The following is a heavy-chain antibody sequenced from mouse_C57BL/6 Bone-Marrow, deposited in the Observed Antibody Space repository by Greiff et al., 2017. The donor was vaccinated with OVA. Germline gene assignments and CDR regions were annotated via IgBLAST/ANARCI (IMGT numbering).Heavy chain of an antibody. Sequence: EVQRVESGGGLVQPGGSMKLSCAASGFTFSDAWMDWVRQSPEKGLEWVAEIRNKANNHATYYAESVKGRFTISRDDSKSSVYLQMNSLRAEDTGIYYCTSLLYYEGGHWGQGTTLTVSS. CDR1: GFTFSDAW. J-gene: IGHJ2*01. CDR3: TSLLYYEGGH. CDR2: IRNKANNHAT. D-gene: IGHD2-4*01. V-gene: IGHV6-6*01.